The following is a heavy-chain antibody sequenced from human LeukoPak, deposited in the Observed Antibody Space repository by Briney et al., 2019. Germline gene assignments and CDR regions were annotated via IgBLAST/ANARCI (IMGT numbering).Heavy chain of an antibody. CDR2: INPNSGGT. D-gene: IGHD1-26*01. CDR1: GYTFTSYD. Sequence: ASVKVSCKASGYTFTSYDINWVRQATGQGLEWMGRINPNSGGTNYAQKFQGRVTMTRDTSTSTVYMELSSLRSEDTAVYYCARDPKVIVGATRRDKPFDYWGQGTLVTVSS. CDR3: ARDPKVIVGATRRDKPFDY. V-gene: IGHV1-8*01. J-gene: IGHJ4*02.